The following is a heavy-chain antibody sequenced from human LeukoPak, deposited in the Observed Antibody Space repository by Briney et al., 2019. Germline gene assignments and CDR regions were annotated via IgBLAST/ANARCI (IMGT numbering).Heavy chain of an antibody. Sequence: GGSLRLSCAASGFTVSSNYMSWVRQAPGKGLEWVSVIYSGGSTYYADSVKGRFTISRDNSKNTLYLQMNSLRAEDTAVYYCARDPIGSSGWYFWGQGTLVTVSS. CDR1: GFTVSSNY. CDR2: IYSGGST. CDR3: ARDPIGSSGWYF. V-gene: IGHV3-66*01. J-gene: IGHJ4*02. D-gene: IGHD6-19*01.